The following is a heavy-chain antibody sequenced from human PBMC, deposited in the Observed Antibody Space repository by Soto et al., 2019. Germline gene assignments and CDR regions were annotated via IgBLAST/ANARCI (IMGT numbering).Heavy chain of an antibody. Sequence: PSESLSLTCAVCCYSISTGFNWAWIRGRPGKGLECIGSIDHSGSTYYNLSLKSRVTISSDASKNQISLKLSSVTAADTALYYCAPDWGTGFYQLAAWGQGTIVTPSS. CDR3: APDWGTGFYQLAA. V-gene: IGHV4-38-2*01. CDR2: IDHSGST. D-gene: IGHD2-2*01. CDR1: CYSISTGFN. J-gene: IGHJ5*02.